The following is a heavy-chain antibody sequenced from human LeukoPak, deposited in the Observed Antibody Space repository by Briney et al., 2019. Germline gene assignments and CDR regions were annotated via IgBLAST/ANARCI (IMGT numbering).Heavy chain of an antibody. Sequence: GGSLRLSCAASGFTFSSYWMSWVRQAPGKGLEWVANIKQDGSEKYYVDSVKGRFTISRDNAKNSLYLQMNSLRAEDTAVYYCASYCDFWSGYSSIRYWGQGTLVTVSS. V-gene: IGHV3-7*01. D-gene: IGHD3-3*01. J-gene: IGHJ4*02. CDR2: IKQDGSEK. CDR3: ASYCDFWSGYSSIRY. CDR1: GFTFSSYW.